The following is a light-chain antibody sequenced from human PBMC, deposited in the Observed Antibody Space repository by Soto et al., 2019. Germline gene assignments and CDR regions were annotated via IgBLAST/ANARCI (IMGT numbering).Light chain of an antibody. Sequence: EIVLTQLPATLSLSPGERATLSCRASQSVNKYLAWYQQKPGQAPRLLVYDASNTATGVPARFSGSGSGTDFTLTISSLEPEDFAVYYCQQRYIWPPISFGQGTRLEIK. CDR1: QSVNKY. CDR2: DAS. V-gene: IGKV3-11*01. J-gene: IGKJ5*01. CDR3: QQRYIWPPIS.